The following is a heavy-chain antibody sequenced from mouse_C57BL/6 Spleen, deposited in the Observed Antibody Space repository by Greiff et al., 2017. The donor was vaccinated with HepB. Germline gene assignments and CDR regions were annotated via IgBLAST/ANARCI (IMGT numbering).Heavy chain of an antibody. CDR2: IDPSDSYT. CDR1: GYTFTSYW. V-gene: IGHV1-50*01. J-gene: IGHJ4*01. CDR3: ARSLYDGYYYYAMDY. D-gene: IGHD2-3*01. Sequence: QVQLQQPGAELVKPGASVKLSCKASGYTFTSYWMQWVKQRPGQGLEWIGEIDPSDSYTNYNQKFKGKATLTVATSSSTAYMQLSSLTSEDSAVYYCARSLYDGYYYYAMDYWGQGTSVTVSS.